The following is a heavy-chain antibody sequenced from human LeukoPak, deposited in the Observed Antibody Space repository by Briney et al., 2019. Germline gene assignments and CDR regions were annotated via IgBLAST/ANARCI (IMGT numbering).Heavy chain of an antibody. CDR2: ISGSGGST. CDR3: AKVDGKAGELLDY. J-gene: IGHJ4*02. CDR1: LFTFSSYA. V-gene: IGHV3-23*01. D-gene: IGHD1-26*01. Sequence: GGSLRLSCAASLFTFSSYAMSWVRQAPGKGLEWVSPISGSGGSTYYADSVKGRFTISRDNSKNTLYLQMNSLRAEDTAVYYCAKVDGKAGELLDYWGQGTLVTVSS.